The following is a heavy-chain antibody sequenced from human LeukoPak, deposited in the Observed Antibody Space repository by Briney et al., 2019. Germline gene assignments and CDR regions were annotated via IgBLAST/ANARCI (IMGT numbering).Heavy chain of an antibody. CDR2: IIPIFGTA. V-gene: IGHV1-69*01. CDR1: GGTFSSYA. Sequence: RASVKVSCTASGGTFSSYAISWVRQAPGQGLEWMGGIIPIFGTANYAQKFQGRVTITADESTSTAYMELSSLRSEDTAVYYCARVTAVAVRAFDIWGQGTMVTVSS. D-gene: IGHD6-19*01. J-gene: IGHJ3*02. CDR3: ARVTAVAVRAFDI.